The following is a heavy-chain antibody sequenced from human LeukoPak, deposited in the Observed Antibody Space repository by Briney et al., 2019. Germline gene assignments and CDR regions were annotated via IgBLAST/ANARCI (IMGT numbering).Heavy chain of an antibody. D-gene: IGHD3-3*01. CDR1: GFTFGDYV. V-gene: IGHV3-23*01. Sequence: GGSLRLSCAASGFTFGDYVMIWVRQAPGKGLEWVSGITASGDRTFYGDSVRGRFTVSRDNSKNTVYLQMNSLKTEDTAVYYCTRDRGDFWSGYYQGHSDYWGQGTLVTVSS. CDR3: TRDRGDFWSGYYQGHSDY. CDR2: ITASGDRT. J-gene: IGHJ4*02.